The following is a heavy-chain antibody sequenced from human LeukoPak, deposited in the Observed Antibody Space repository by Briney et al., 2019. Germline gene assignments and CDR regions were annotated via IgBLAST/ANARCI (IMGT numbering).Heavy chain of an antibody. Sequence: ATVKVSCKASGYTFTSYGISWVRQAPGQGLEWMGWTSAYNGNTNYAQKLQGRVTMTTDTSTSTPYMELRSLRSDDTAVYYCAREGGYYDSSGYPTDYWGQGTLVTVSS. CDR1: GYTFTSYG. J-gene: IGHJ4*02. CDR2: TSAYNGNT. D-gene: IGHD3-22*01. V-gene: IGHV1-18*01. CDR3: AREGGYYDSSGYPTDY.